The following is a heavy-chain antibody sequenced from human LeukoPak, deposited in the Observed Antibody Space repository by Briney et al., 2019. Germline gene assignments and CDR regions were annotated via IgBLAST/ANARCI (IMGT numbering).Heavy chain of an antibody. V-gene: IGHV4-30-4*01. CDR1: GGSFSGYY. D-gene: IGHD3-3*01. Sequence: SETLSLTCAVYGGSFSGYYWSWIRQPPGKGLEWIGYIYYSGSTYYNPSLKSRVTISVDTSKNQFSLKLSSVTAADTAVYYCARVSGYSTGFDYWGQGTLVTVSS. CDR3: ARVSGYSTGFDY. CDR2: IYYSGST. J-gene: IGHJ4*02.